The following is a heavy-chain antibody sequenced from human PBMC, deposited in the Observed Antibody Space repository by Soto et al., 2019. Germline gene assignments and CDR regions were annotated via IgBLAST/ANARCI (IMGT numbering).Heavy chain of an antibody. J-gene: IGHJ4*02. CDR2: INEDGSQK. Sequence: GGSLRLSCAASEFSFRSYWMTWVRQAPGKGLEWVALINEDGSQKYYVGSVKGRFIISRDNAKDSVYMQMDSLRAGDTAVYFCARVGRYGWDFDHWGQGDLVTVSS. CDR3: ARVGRYGWDFDH. D-gene: IGHD5-18*01. V-gene: IGHV3-7*01. CDR1: EFSFRSYW.